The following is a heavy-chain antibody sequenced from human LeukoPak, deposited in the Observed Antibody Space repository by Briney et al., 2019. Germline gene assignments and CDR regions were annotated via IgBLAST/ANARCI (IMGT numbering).Heavy chain of an antibody. CDR2: IRYDGSNK. CDR3: AKDGLVDTAMVTSFDY. J-gene: IGHJ4*02. D-gene: IGHD5-18*01. CDR1: GFTFSSYG. Sequence: GGSLRLSCAASGFTFSSYGMHWVRQAPGKGLEWVAFIRYDGSNKYYADSVKGRFTISRDNSKNTLYLQMNSLRAEDTAVYYCAKDGLVDTAMVTSFDYWGQGTLVTVSS. V-gene: IGHV3-30*02.